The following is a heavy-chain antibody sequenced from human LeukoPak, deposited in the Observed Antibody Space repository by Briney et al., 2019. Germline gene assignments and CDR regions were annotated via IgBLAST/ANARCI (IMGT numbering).Heavy chain of an antibody. Sequence: GGSLTLSCAASGFTVSNNFMTWVRQTPEKGLEWASFLYRGGTTYYTDSLKCRFTISRDSSRNTQYLQMHSLRAEDTAVYYCARGPGDFWRGYYYMDVWGKGTTVTVSS. D-gene: IGHD3-3*01. V-gene: IGHV3-53*01. CDR1: GFTVSNNF. CDR2: LYRGGTT. CDR3: ARGPGDFWRGYYYMDV. J-gene: IGHJ6*03.